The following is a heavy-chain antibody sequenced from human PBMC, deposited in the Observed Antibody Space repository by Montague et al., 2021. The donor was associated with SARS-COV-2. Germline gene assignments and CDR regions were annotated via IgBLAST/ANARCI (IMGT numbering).Heavy chain of an antibody. J-gene: IGHJ4*02. CDR3: ARCRLRNLCDY. CDR1: GDSISSSTYY. V-gene: IGHV4-39*01. Sequence: SETLSLTCTVAGDSISSSTYYWGWVRQPPGKGLEWIGSFFYNGATHYNPTLKSRVTISVDTSKNQFSLTVNSVTAADTAVYYCARCRLRNLCDYWGQGTLVTASA. CDR2: FFYNGAT. D-gene: IGHD1-14*01.